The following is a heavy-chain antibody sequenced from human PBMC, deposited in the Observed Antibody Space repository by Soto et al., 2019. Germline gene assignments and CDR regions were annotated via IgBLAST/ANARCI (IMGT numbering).Heavy chain of an antibody. Sequence: EVQLVESGGGLVQPGRSLRLSCAASGFTFDDYAMHWVRQAPGKGLEWVSGISWNSGSIGYADSVKGRFTISRDNAKNSLYLQMNSLRAEDTALYYCVRVGSGYQLLWEAEGMDVWGQGTTVTVSS. V-gene: IGHV3-9*01. CDR3: VRVGSGYQLLWEAEGMDV. CDR2: ISWNSGSI. CDR1: GFTFDDYA. D-gene: IGHD2-2*01. J-gene: IGHJ6*02.